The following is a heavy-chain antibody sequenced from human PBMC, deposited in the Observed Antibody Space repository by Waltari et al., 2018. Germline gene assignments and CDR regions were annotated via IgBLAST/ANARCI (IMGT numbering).Heavy chain of an antibody. V-gene: IGHV4-39*07. J-gene: IGHJ5*02. CDR2: IYYSGST. Sequence: QLQLQESGPGLVKPSETLSLTCTVSGGSISSSSYYWGWIRQPPGKGLEWIGCIYYSGSTYYNPSLKSRVTISVDTSKNQFSLKLSSVTAADTAVYYCARDRGWYGYNWFDPWGQGTLVTVSS. CDR3: ARDRGWYGYNWFDP. D-gene: IGHD6-19*01. CDR1: GGSISSSSYY.